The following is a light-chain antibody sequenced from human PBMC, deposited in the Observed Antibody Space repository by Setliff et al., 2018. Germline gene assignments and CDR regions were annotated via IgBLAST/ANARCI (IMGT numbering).Light chain of an antibody. CDR1: SSDIGDSYNY. CDR3: SSYRSGSTLVV. Sequence: QSALTQPASVSGSPGQSITISCIGTSSDIGDSYNYVSWYQHYPGKAPKLMIFDVTNRPSGVSNRFSGSKSGNTASLTISGLQAEDEALYYCSSYRSGSTLVVFGGGTKVTVL. J-gene: IGLJ2*01. V-gene: IGLV2-14*03. CDR2: DVT.